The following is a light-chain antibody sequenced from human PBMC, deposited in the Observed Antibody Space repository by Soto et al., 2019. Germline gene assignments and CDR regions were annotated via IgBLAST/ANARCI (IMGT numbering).Light chain of an antibody. V-gene: IGKV3-11*01. CDR1: QSVSSY. Sequence: EIVLTQSPATLSLSPGERATLSCRASQSVSSYLAWYQHKPGQAPRLLIYDASNRATGIPARFTGSGSGTDFTLTISSLEPEDFAVYYCQLRSNWPPAFTFAPGTEVYIK. J-gene: IGKJ3*01. CDR2: DAS. CDR3: QLRSNWPPAFT.